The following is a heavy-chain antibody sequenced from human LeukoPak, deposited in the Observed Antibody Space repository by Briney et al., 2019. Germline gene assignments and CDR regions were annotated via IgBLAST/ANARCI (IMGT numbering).Heavy chain of an antibody. CDR1: GGTFSSYA. J-gene: IGHJ1*01. Sequence: GASVKVSCKASGGTFSSYAISWVRQAPGQGLEWMGGIIPIFGTANYAQKFQGRVTITADESTSTAYMELSSLRSEDTAVYYCVASTDQNTFQHWGQGTLVTVSS. CDR3: VASTDQNTFQH. CDR2: IIPIFGTA. V-gene: IGHV1-69*13.